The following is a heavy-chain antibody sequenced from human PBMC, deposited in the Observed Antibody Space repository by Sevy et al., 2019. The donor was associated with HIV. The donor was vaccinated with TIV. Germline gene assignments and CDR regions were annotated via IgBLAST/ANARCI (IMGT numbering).Heavy chain of an antibody. CDR2: FDPEDGET. V-gene: IGHV1-24*01. CDR3: ATTNDYYGNSGCPFDY. D-gene: IGHD3-22*01. CDR1: GYTLTKLS. Sequence: ASVKVSCKVSGYTLTKLSMHWVRQAPGKGLEGMGSFDPEDGETLYAQKLQGRVIMTEDTSTDTAYMEVNSLRSEDTAVYYCATTNDYYGNSGCPFDYWGQGTLVTVSS. J-gene: IGHJ4*02.